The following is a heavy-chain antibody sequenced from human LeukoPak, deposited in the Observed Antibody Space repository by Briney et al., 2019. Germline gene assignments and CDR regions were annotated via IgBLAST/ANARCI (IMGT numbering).Heavy chain of an antibody. CDR3: ARVIVAQPFDY. J-gene: IGHJ4*02. D-gene: IGHD5-12*01. CDR2: ISAYNGNT. V-gene: IGHV1-18*01. Sequence: ASVKVSCKASGYTFTSYGISWVPQAPGQGLEWMGWISAYNGNTNYAQKLQGRVTMTTDTSTSKAYMELRSLRSEDTAVYYCARVIVAQPFDYWGQGTLVTVSS. CDR1: GYTFTSYG.